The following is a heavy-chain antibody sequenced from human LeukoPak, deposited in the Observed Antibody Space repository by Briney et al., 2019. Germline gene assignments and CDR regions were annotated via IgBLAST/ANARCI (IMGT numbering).Heavy chain of an antibody. CDR2: ISGSGGST. Sequence: QPGGSLRLSCATSGFTFSSYAMSWVRQAPGKGLEWVSAISGSGGSTYYADSVKGRFTISRDNSKNTLYLQMNSLRAEDTAVYYCAKRRHRYNWNYGTLAFDIWGQGTMVTVSS. D-gene: IGHD1-7*01. CDR3: AKRRHRYNWNYGTLAFDI. J-gene: IGHJ3*02. V-gene: IGHV3-23*01. CDR1: GFTFSSYA.